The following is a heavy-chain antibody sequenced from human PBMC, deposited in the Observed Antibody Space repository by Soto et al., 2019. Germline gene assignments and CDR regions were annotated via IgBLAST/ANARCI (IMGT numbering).Heavy chain of an antibody. J-gene: IGHJ4*01. V-gene: IGHV3-15*07. Sequence: PGGSLRLSCAASNFAFTNAYMNWVRQAPGKGLEWVGRIKSKADGETTDYAAPVKDRFTVSRDDSKNTLYLHMSSLKTEDTAVYFCTHYKGPAWQKYFFDNWGHGTLVTVSS. D-gene: IGHD3-10*01. CDR2: IKSKADGETT. CDR1: NFAFTNAY. CDR3: THYKGPAWQKYFFDN.